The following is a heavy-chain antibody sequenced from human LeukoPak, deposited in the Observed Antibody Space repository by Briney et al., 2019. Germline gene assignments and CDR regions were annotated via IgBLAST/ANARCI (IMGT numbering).Heavy chain of an antibody. V-gene: IGHV3-7*01. D-gene: IGHD2-2*01. CDR1: GFTFNTYW. J-gene: IGHJ5*02. CDR3: ARPWRCVSTHCYSYFDP. CDR2: INQDGSEI. Sequence: PGGSLRLSCVASGFTFNTYWMTWVRQAPGRGLEWVANINQDGSEILYRDSVKGRFTISRDNAKNSLFLQMNSLKTEDTALYYCARPWRCVSTHCYSYFDPWGQGTLVTVSP.